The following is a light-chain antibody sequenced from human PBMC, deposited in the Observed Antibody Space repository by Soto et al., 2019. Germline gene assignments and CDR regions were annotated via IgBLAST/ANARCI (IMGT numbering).Light chain of an antibody. CDR2: GAS. V-gene: IGKV3-20*01. Sequence: EIVLTQPPGTLSLSPGERATLSCRASQSVSNNYLAWYQQKPGQAPRLILHGASSRATGIPDRFSGSGSGTDLTLSISRLEPEDFAVYYCQQYGSSPPITFGQGTRLEIK. CDR3: QQYGSSPPIT. J-gene: IGKJ5*01. CDR1: QSVSNNY.